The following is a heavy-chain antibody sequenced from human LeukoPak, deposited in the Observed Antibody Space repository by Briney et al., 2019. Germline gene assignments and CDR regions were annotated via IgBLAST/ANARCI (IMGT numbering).Heavy chain of an antibody. CDR3: ARTRAVNYYYDMDV. Sequence: GASVKVSCKASGGTFSSYAISWVRQAPGQGLEWMGGIIPIFGTANYAQKFQGRVTITADESTSTAYMELSSLRSEDTAVYYCARTRAVNYYYDMDVWGQGTTVTVSS. D-gene: IGHD4-17*01. CDR1: GGTFSSYA. J-gene: IGHJ6*02. CDR2: IIPIFGTA. V-gene: IGHV1-69*13.